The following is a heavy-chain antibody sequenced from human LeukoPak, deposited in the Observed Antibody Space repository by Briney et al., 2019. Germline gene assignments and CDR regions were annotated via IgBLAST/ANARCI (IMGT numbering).Heavy chain of an antibody. D-gene: IGHD2-2*01. CDR2: ISGSDGST. CDR1: GFSFSNYA. J-gene: IGHJ4*02. Sequence: GGSLRLSCTASGFSFSNYAMSWVRQTPGKGLEWVSTISGSDGSTNYADSVKGRFTISRDNSENTLSLQMDSLRAEDTAIYYCSKGPHSMYSTSWFDYWGQGTLVTVSS. CDR3: SKGPHSMYSTSWFDY. V-gene: IGHV3-23*01.